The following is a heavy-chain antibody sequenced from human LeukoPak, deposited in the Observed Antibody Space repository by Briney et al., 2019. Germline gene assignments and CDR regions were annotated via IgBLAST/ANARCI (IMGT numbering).Heavy chain of an antibody. J-gene: IGHJ4*02. CDR1: GYSISSGYY. V-gene: IGHV4-38-2*01. CDR3: ARHEYYDFWSGYYKSDYFDY. D-gene: IGHD3-3*01. Sequence: PSETLSLTCAVSGYSISSGYYWGWIRQPPGKGLAWIGSIYHSGSTYYNPSLKSRVTISVDTSKNQFSLKLSSVTAADTAVYYCARHEYYDFWSGYYKSDYFDYWGQGTLVTVSS. CDR2: IYHSGST.